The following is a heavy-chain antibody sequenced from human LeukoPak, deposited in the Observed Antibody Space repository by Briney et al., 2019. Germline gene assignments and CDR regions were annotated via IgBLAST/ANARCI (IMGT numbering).Heavy chain of an antibody. CDR1: GYTFSTNG. CDR2: INAYNGNT. V-gene: IGHV1-18*01. Sequence: SVKVSCKASGYTFSTNGISWVRQAPGQGLEWMGWINAYNGNTKYAQKVQGRVNMTTDTSTSTAYMELRSLRFDDTAVYYCARDPRWFGEGISNFYYCMDVWGKGTTVIISS. D-gene: IGHD3-10*01. J-gene: IGHJ6*03. CDR3: ARDPRWFGEGISNFYYCMDV.